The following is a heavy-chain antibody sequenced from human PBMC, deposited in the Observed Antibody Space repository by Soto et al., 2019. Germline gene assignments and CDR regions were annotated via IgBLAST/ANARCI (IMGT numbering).Heavy chain of an antibody. D-gene: IGHD3-3*01. J-gene: IGHJ5*02. Sequence: SETLSLTCAVSGGPISSSNWWSWVRQPPGKGLEWIGEIYHSGSTNYNPSLKSRVTISVDKSKNQFSLKLSSVTAADTAVYYCARCGVLRFNWFDPWGQGTLVTVSS. CDR3: ARCGVLRFNWFDP. CDR1: GGPISSSNW. V-gene: IGHV4-4*02. CDR2: IYHSGST.